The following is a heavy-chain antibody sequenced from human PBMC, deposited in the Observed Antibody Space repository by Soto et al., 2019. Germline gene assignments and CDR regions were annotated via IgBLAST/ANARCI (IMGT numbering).Heavy chain of an antibody. Sequence: ASVKVSCKASGYTFTSYGISWVRQAPGQGLEWMGWISAYNGNTNYAQKLQGRVTMTTDTSTSTAYMELRSLRSDDTAVYYCARRRRASYGYADYYYYGMDVWGQGTPVTVSS. CDR2: ISAYNGNT. D-gene: IGHD5-18*01. CDR3: ARRRRASYGYADYYYYGMDV. V-gene: IGHV1-18*04. CDR1: GYTFTSYG. J-gene: IGHJ6*02.